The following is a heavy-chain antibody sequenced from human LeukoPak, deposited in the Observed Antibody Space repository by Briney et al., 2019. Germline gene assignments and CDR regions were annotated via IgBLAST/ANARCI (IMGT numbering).Heavy chain of an antibody. D-gene: IGHD2-2*01. J-gene: IGHJ4*02. V-gene: IGHV3-23*01. CDR3: ARDFSVPASAY. Sequence: PGASLRLSCTASGFTFSAYVMTWVRQAPGKGLEWVSGMTATGDTKYYADSVKGRFTISRDNSKNTLYLQMNSLRAEDTAVYYCARDFSVPASAYWGQGTLVTVSS. CDR1: GFTFSAYV. CDR2: MTATGDTK.